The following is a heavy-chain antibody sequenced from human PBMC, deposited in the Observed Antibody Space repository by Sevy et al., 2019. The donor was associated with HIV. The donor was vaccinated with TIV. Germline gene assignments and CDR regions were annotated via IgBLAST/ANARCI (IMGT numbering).Heavy chain of an antibody. Sequence: SETLSLTCAVSGYSISSGFYWGWIRQPPGKGLEWIVLMYHCGSTYYNSSLQSRVTISVDTSKNQFSLELTSVTAADTAVYYCARLGIAVAGYFDYWGQGTLVTVSS. D-gene: IGHD6-19*01. V-gene: IGHV4-38-2*01. CDR3: ARLGIAVAGYFDY. CDR1: GYSISSGFY. CDR2: MYHCGST. J-gene: IGHJ4*02.